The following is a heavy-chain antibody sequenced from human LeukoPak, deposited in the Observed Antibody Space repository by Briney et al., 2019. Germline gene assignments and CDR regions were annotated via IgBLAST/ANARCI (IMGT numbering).Heavy chain of an antibody. CDR3: AREQGYYYDSSEDAFDI. J-gene: IGHJ3*02. CDR1: GHSIINSFY. V-gene: IGHV4-59*01. D-gene: IGHD3-22*01. Sequence: SETLSLTCTVSGHSIINSFYWGWIRQPPGKGLEWIGYIYYSGSTNYNPSLKSRVTMSVDTSKNQFSLKLSSVTAADTAVYYCAREQGYYYDSSEDAFDIWGQGTMVTVSS. CDR2: IYYSGST.